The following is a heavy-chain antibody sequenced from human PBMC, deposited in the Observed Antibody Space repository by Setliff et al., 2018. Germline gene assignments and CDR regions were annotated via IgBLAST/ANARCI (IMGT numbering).Heavy chain of an antibody. V-gene: IGHV4-61*09. D-gene: IGHD6-19*01. J-gene: IGHJ4*02. CDR2: IYTSGST. CDR1: GGSISSGSYY. CDR3: ARDLGIAVAGQMDYFDY. Sequence: SETLSLTCTVSGGSISSGSYYWSWIRQPAGKGLEWIGHIYTSGSTNYNPSLRSRVTISIYKSKNQLSLDLTSVTAADTAVYYCARDLGIAVAGQMDYFDYWGQGTLVTVSS.